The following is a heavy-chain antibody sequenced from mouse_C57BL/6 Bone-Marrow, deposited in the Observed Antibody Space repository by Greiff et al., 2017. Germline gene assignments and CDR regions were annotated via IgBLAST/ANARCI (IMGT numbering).Heavy chain of an antibody. J-gene: IGHJ3*01. CDR1: GFTFSSYT. V-gene: IGHV5-9*01. CDR3: GRHDYYGSSYGCAY. CDR2: ISGGGGNT. D-gene: IGHD1-1*01. Sequence: EVQVVESGGGLVKPGGSLKLSCAASGFTFSSYTMSWVRQTPEKRLEWVATISGGGGNTYYPDSVKGRFTISRDNGKNTLYLQMSSLRSEDTALYYCGRHDYYGSSYGCAYWGQGTLVTVSA.